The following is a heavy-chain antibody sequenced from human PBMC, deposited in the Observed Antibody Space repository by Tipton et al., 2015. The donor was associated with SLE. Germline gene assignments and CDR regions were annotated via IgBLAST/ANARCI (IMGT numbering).Heavy chain of an antibody. J-gene: IGHJ4*02. D-gene: IGHD3-3*01. Sequence: TLSLTCTVSGGSISNYYWTWIRQPPGKGLEWIGYTYYSGGTNYNPSLKSRVTISVDTSKNQFSLKLNSVTAADTAVYYCARSYYDFWSASVRGYFDYWGQGTLVTVSS. V-gene: IGHV4-59*01. CDR1: GGSISNYY. CDR2: TYYSGGT. CDR3: ARSYYDFWSASVRGYFDY.